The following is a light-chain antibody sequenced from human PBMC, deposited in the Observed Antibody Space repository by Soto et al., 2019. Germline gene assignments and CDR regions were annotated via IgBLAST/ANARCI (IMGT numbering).Light chain of an antibody. CDR1: QSVSSSY. CDR3: QQYSSSPPYT. CDR2: GAS. V-gene: IGKV3-20*01. Sequence: EIVLTQSPGTLSLSPGERATLSCRASQSVSSSYFAWYQQKPGQAPRLLIYGASNRATDIPDRFSGSGSGTDFTLTISRLEPEDFAVYYCQQYSSSPPYTFGQGTKLEIK. J-gene: IGKJ2*01.